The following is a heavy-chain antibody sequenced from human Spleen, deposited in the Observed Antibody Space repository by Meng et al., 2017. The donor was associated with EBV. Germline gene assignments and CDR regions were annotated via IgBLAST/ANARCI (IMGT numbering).Heavy chain of an antibody. J-gene: IGHJ1*01. Sequence: HLQPQELGPGLVNAWEPLSLICTVSGGSSSRGSYYWGWIRQPPGKGLEWIGNIYYTGSTFYNPSLKSRVTISVDTSKNHFSLKLSSVTAADTAVYYCARTPLYNWGAWGQGTLVTVSS. CDR1: GGSSSRGSYY. CDR3: ARTPLYNWGA. CDR2: IYYTGST. V-gene: IGHV4-39*02. D-gene: IGHD7-27*01.